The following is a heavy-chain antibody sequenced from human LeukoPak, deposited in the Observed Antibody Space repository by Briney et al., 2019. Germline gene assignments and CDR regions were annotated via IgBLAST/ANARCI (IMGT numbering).Heavy chain of an antibody. J-gene: IGHJ4*02. CDR1: GGTFSSYA. Sequence: ASVKVSCKASGGTFSSYAISWVRQAPGQGLEWMGGIIPIFGTANYAQKFQGRVTITADESTSTAYMELSSLRSEDTAVYYCARTPSRLYDSRVYYYYFDYWGQGTLVTVSS. D-gene: IGHD3-22*01. CDR2: IIPIFGTA. CDR3: ARTPSRLYDSRVYYYYFDY. V-gene: IGHV1-69*13.